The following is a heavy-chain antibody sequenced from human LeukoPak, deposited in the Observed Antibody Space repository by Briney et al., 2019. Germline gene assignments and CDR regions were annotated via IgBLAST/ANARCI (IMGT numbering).Heavy chain of an antibody. CDR1: GGSFSGYY. CDR3: ARGRYDFWSGSPGGVDY. D-gene: IGHD3-3*01. J-gene: IGHJ4*02. CDR2: INHSGST. Sequence: PSETLSLTCAVYGGSFSGYYWSWIRQPPGKGLEWIGEINHSGSTNYNPSLKSRVTISVDTSKNQFSLKLSSVTAADTAVYYCARGRYDFWSGSPGGVDYWGQGTLVTVSS. V-gene: IGHV4-34*01.